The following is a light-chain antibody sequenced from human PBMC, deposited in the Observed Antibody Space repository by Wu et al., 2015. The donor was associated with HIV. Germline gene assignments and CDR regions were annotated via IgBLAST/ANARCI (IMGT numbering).Light chain of an antibody. Sequence: DIQMTQSPSTLSASVGDRVTITCRASQSISNWLAWYQQKPGKAPKLLIYKASSLESGVPSRFSGSGSGTEFTLTISSLQPDDFATYYCQQYNNYSRTFGQGTKAEIK. CDR1: QSISNW. V-gene: IGKV1-5*03. CDR3: QQYNNYSRT. J-gene: IGKJ1*01. CDR2: KAS.